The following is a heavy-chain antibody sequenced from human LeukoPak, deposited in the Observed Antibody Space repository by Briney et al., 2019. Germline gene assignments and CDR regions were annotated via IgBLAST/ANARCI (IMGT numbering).Heavy chain of an antibody. V-gene: IGHV4-39*07. CDR3: ASVPQGPFYYYYGMDV. D-gene: IGHD2-2*01. CDR2: IYYSGST. CDR1: GGSISSSSYY. Sequence: PSETLSLTCTVSGGSISSSSYYWGWIRQPPGKGLEWIGSIYYSGSTYYNPSLRSRVTISVDTSKNQFSLKLSSVTAADTAVYYCASVPQGPFYYYYGMDVWGQGTTVTVSS. J-gene: IGHJ6*02.